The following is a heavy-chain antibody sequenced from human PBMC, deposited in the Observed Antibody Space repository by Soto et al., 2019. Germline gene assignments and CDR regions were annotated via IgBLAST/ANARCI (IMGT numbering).Heavy chain of an antibody. V-gene: IGHV3-30*18. CDR3: AQDGRSGSVTRPDH. CDR1: GFTFKSYG. CDR2: ISYDGSYQ. D-gene: IGHD1-26*01. J-gene: IGHJ4*02. Sequence: QAQLVDSGGGEVQPGRSLRLSCAASGFTFKSYGMHWVRQAPGKGLEWVAVISYDGSYQYYSDYVKGRFTISRDNSKNTHNLQMNRLRVEDSAMYYCAQDGRSGSVTRPDHWGQGTLVTVSS.